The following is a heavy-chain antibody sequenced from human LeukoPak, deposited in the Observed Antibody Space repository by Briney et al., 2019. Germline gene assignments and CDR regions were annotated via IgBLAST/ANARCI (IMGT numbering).Heavy chain of an antibody. CDR3: AKVRGTYSSGYFFDY. D-gene: IGHD6-19*01. J-gene: IGHJ4*02. Sequence: GRSLRLSCAASGFTFDNYAMHWVRQAPGKGLEWLSIISWNSGYIGYADSVKGRFTISRDNAKKSLDLQMNSLRAEDTAFYYCAKVRGTYSSGYFFDYWGQGALVTVSS. V-gene: IGHV3-9*01. CDR2: ISWNSGYI. CDR1: GFTFDNYA.